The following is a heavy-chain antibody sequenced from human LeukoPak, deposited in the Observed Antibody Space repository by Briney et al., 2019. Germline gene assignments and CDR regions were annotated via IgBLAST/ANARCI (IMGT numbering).Heavy chain of an antibody. Sequence: GGSLRLSCAASGFTFSSNYMSWVRQAPGKGLEWVSAIYSGGSTYYADSVKGRFTISRDNAKNTLYLQMNSLRAEDTAVYYCARDAVDTANAVWGQGTMVTVSS. J-gene: IGHJ6*02. CDR2: IYSGGST. CDR3: ARDAVDTANAV. D-gene: IGHD5-18*01. CDR1: GFTFSSNY. V-gene: IGHV3-53*01.